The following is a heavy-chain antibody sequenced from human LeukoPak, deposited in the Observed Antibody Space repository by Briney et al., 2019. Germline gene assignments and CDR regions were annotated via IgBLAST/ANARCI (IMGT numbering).Heavy chain of an antibody. V-gene: IGHV4-59*01. Sequence: SETLSLTCTVFGGSISSYYWSWIRQPPGKGLEWIGYIYYSGSTNYNPSLKSRVTISVDTSKNQFSLKLSSVTAADTAVYYCARVYSSGWYDWFDPWGQGTLVTVSS. D-gene: IGHD6-19*01. CDR2: IYYSGST. CDR1: GGSISSYY. CDR3: ARVYSSGWYDWFDP. J-gene: IGHJ5*02.